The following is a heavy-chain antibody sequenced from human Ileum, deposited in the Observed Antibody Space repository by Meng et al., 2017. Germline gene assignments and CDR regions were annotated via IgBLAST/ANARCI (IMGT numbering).Heavy chain of an antibody. CDR1: GGSINSGSYY. CDR2: TYYNGSP. J-gene: IGHJ4*02. CDR3: ARERRHYYGSGSFDY. V-gene: IGHV4-30-4*08. Sequence: HVQLQESGPGLVKPSQTLYLTRTVSGGSINSGSYYWNWIRQAPEKGLVWSGITYYNGSPFYNPSLRSRVTISVDTSKDQFSLKLTSVTSADTAVYYCARERRHYYGSGSFDYWGQGILVTVSS. D-gene: IGHD3-10*01.